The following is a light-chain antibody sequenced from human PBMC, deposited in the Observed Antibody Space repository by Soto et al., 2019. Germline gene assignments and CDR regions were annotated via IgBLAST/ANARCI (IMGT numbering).Light chain of an antibody. J-gene: IGLJ1*01. CDR2: EVS. V-gene: IGLV2-8*01. CDR3: SSYAGSNVWGDV. Sequence: QSALTQPPSASGSPGQSVTISCTGTSSDVGGYNYVSWYQQHPGKAPKLMIYEVSKRPSGVPDRFSGSKSGNTASLTVSGLQAEDEADYYCSSYAGSNVWGDVFGTGTKVTVL. CDR1: SSDVGGYNY.